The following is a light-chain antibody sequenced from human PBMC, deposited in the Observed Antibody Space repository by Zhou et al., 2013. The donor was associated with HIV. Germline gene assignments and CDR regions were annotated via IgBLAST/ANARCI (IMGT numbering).Light chain of an antibody. Sequence: DIQLTQSPSFLSASVGDRVTLTCRASQDISTYLAWFQQKPGRAPKLLIYAASTLQSGVPSRFSGSGSGTDFTLTISSLQPEDFATYYCQQANSFPRTFGQGTKVEIK. J-gene: IGKJ1*01. V-gene: IGKV1-9*01. CDR3: QQANSFPRT. CDR1: QDISTY. CDR2: AAS.